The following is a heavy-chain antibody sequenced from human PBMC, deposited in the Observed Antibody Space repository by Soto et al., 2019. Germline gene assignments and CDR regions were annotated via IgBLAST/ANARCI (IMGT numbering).Heavy chain of an antibody. CDR1: GGSFSGYY. CDR2: INHSGST. CDR3: ARGSSSWYMLRY. J-gene: IGHJ4*02. Sequence: QVQLQQWGAGLLKPSETLSLTCAVYGGSFSGYYWSWIRQPPGKGLEWIGEINHSGSTNYNPSLKRRVTISVDTSKNQFSLKLSSVTAADTAVYYCARGSSSWYMLRYWGQGTLVTVSS. V-gene: IGHV4-34*01. D-gene: IGHD6-13*01.